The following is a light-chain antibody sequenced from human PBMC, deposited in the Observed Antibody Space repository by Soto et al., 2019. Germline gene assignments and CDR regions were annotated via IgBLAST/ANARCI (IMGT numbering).Light chain of an antibody. Sequence: EIVMTQSPATLSVSPGERATLSCRASRSVSSNLAWYQQKPGQAPRLLIYGASTRATGIPARFSGSGSGTEFTLTISSLQSEDFAVYYCQPYNNWPRTFGQGTKVEIK. CDR1: RSVSSN. CDR2: GAS. CDR3: QPYNNWPRT. V-gene: IGKV3-15*01. J-gene: IGKJ1*01.